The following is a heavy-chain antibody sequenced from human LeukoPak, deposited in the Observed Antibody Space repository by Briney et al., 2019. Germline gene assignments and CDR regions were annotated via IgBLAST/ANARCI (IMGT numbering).Heavy chain of an antibody. D-gene: IGHD6-19*01. J-gene: IGHJ6*02. V-gene: IGHV3-33*08. Sequence: GGSLRLSCAASGFTFSNACMSWVRQAPGKGLEWVAVIWYDGSNKYYADSVKGRFTISRDNSKNTLYLQMNSLRAEDTAVYYCARVQYYYYYYGMDVWGQGTTVTVSS. CDR3: ARVQYYYYYYGMDV. CDR1: GFTFSNAC. CDR2: IWYDGSNK.